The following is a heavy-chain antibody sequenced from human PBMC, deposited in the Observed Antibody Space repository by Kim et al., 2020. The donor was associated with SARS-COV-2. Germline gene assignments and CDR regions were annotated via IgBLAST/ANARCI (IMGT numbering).Heavy chain of an antibody. J-gene: IGHJ5*02. CDR3: AKLVGADGFDL. D-gene: IGHD1-26*01. CDR1: GFTLSGYG. CDR2: ISHDGSSK. Sequence: GGSLRLSCAASGFTLSGYGMYWVRQAPGKGLEWVAVISHDGSSKYYADSVKGRFTISRDNSKNTLFLEMNNLRRDDTAVYRCAKLVGADGFDLWGQGTLVTVSS. V-gene: IGHV3-30*18.